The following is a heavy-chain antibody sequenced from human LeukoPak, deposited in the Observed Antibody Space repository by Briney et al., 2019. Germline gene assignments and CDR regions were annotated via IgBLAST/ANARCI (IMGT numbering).Heavy chain of an antibody. V-gene: IGHV1-46*01. Sequence: ASVKVSCKASGYTFTSYYMHWVRQAPGQGLEWMGIINPSGGSTSYAQKFQGRVTMTRDMSTSTAYMELSSLRSEDTAVYYCARSQPTYGKVGNAPYYFDYWGQGTLVTVSS. J-gene: IGHJ4*02. D-gene: IGHD1-1*01. CDR2: INPSGGST. CDR3: ARSQPTYGKVGNAPYYFDY. CDR1: GYTFTSYY.